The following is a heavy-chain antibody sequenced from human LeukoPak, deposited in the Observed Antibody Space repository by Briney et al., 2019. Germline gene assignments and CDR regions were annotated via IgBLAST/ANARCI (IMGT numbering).Heavy chain of an antibody. CDR2: MSYDGINK. V-gene: IGHV3-30*04. CDR1: GFTFVSYA. CDR3: ARDRYYDIFTGYGWFVS. D-gene: IGHD3-9*01. J-gene: IGHJ5*01. Sequence: PGGSLRLSCAASGFTFVSYAMHWVRQAPGQGLEWGAVMSYDGINKYYADSVKGRFTISTDNSKNTLYLQMNSLRAEDTAMYYCARDRYYDIFTGYGWFVSWGEGALVTVSS.